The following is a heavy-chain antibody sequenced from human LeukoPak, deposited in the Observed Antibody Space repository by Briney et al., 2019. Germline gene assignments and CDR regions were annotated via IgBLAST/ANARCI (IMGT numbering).Heavy chain of an antibody. CDR1: GGSISSGDYY. CDR2: IYYSGST. D-gene: IGHD2-21*02. V-gene: IGHV4-30-4*01. J-gene: IGHJ6*02. CDR3: ARQVTAIPYGMDV. Sequence: PSQTVSLSCTVSGGSISSGDYYWSWIRQPPGKGLEWIGYIYYSGSTYYNPSLKSRVTISVDTSKNQFSLKLSSVTAADTAVYYCARQVTAIPYGMDVWGQGTTVTVSS.